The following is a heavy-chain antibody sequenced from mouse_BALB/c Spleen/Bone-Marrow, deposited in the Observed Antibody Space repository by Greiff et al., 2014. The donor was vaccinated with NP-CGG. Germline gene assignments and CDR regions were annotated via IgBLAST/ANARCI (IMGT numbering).Heavy chain of an antibody. D-gene: IGHD1-2*01. CDR1: GFSLTNYG. CDR3: ARITPATGAMDY. J-gene: IGHJ4*01. CDR2: IWADGST. V-gene: IGHV2-9*02. Sequence: QVQLQQSGPGLVAPSQSLSITCTVSGFSLTNYGVHWVRQPPGKGLEWLGVIWADGSTNYNSALMSRLSISKDNSKSQVFFRMNSLQTDDTAMYYCARITPATGAMDYWGQGTSVTVSS.